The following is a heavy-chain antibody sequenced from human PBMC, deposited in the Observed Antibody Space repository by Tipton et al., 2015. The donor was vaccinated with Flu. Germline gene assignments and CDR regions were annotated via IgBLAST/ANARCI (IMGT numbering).Heavy chain of an antibody. CDR3: ARRYCSGCSCVTGWFDP. CDR1: VYSISSGYY. V-gene: IGHV4-38-2*01. D-gene: IGHD2-15*01. CDR2: IYHSWST. Sequence: TLSLTCAVSVYSISSGYYWGWIRQPPGKGLEWIGSIYHSWSTYYNPSLKSRVTISVDTSKNQFSLKLSSVTAADTAVYYCARRYCSGCSCVTGWFDPWGQGPLAILPS. J-gene: IGHJ5*02.